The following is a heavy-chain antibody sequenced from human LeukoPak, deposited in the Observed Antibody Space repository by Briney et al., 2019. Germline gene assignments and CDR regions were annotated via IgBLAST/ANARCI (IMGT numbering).Heavy chain of an antibody. CDR2: IIPIFGTA. D-gene: IGHD3-22*01. Sequence: SVNVSCKASRGTFSSYAISWVRQAPGQGLEWMGGIIPIFGTANYAQKFQGRVTITADESTSTAYMELSSLRSEDTAVYYCASGSPPGYYYDSSGYYFDYWGQGTLVTVSS. CDR1: RGTFSSYA. V-gene: IGHV1-69*01. CDR3: ASGSPPGYYYDSSGYYFDY. J-gene: IGHJ4*02.